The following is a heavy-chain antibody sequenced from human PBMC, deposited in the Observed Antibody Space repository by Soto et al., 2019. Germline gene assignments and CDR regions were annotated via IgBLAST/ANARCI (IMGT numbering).Heavy chain of an antibody. CDR3: ARRYGASFDY. D-gene: IGHD5-18*01. Sequence: SKNLYLTSAVSGCSLISSSYYWGWIRQPPGKGLEWIGSIYYSGITYYNPSLKSRVTIFVDTSKNQFSLKLSSVTAADTALYYCARRYGASFDYWGQGTLVIVS. V-gene: IGHV4-39*01. J-gene: IGHJ4*02. CDR2: IYYSGIT. CDR1: GCSLISSSYY.